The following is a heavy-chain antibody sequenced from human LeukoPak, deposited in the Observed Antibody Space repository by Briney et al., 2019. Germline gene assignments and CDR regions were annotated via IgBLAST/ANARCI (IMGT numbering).Heavy chain of an antibody. CDR1: GGSISSYY. J-gene: IGHJ3*02. CDR2: IYTRGST. Sequence: SETLSLTCTVAGGSISSYYWSWIRQPAGKGLEWIGRIYTRGSTNYNPSLKSRVTMSADTSKHQFSLKLSSVTAADTAVYYCARASWYDYVWGSYRFDDAFDIWGQGTMVTVSS. D-gene: IGHD3-16*02. CDR3: ARASWYDYVWGSYRFDDAFDI. V-gene: IGHV4-4*07.